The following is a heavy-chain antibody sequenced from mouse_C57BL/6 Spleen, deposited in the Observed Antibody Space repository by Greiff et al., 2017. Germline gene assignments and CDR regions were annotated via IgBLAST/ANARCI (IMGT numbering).Heavy chain of an antibody. Sequence: EVKLVESGAELVKPGASVKLSCPASGFNIKDYYMHWVKQRTEQGLEWIGRIDPEDGETKYAPKFQGKTTITADTSSNTADLQLSSLTSKDTAVYYCARNGDFDYWGQDTTRTVSS. CDR1: GFNIKDYY. V-gene: IGHV14-2*01. J-gene: IGHJ2*01. CDR3: ARNGDFDY. CDR2: IDPEDGET.